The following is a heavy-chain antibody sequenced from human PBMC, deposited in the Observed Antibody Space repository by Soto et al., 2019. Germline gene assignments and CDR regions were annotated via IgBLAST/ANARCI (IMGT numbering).Heavy chain of an antibody. CDR3: ARMFHCSGGTCPFDY. CDR2: IDWDDDK. J-gene: IGHJ4*02. Sequence: VSGPTLVNPTQTLTLTCTFSGFSLSTSGMRVSWIRQPPGKALEWLARIDWDDDKFYNTSLRTRLTISKDSSKNQVVLTMTNMDPVDTATYYCARMFHCSGGTCPFDYWGQGALVTVSS. V-gene: IGHV2-70*04. D-gene: IGHD2-15*01. CDR1: GFSLSTSGMR.